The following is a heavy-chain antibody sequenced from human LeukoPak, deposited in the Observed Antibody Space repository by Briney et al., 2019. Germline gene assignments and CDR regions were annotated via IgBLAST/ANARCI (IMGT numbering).Heavy chain of an antibody. CDR3: ARWWGYLDY. Sequence: SETLSLTCTVSGGSISSYYWSWIRQPPGKGLEWIGYIYYSGSTNYNPSLKSRVTISVDTSKNQFSLKLSSVTAADTAVYYCARWWGYLDYWGQGTLVTVSS. V-gene: IGHV4-59*01. CDR1: GGSISSYY. CDR2: IYYSGST. J-gene: IGHJ4*02. D-gene: IGHD2-15*01.